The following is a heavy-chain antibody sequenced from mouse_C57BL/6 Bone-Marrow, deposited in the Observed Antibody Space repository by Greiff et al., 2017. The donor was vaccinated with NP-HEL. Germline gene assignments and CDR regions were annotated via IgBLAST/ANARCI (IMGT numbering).Heavy chain of an antibody. CDR1: GFNIKDDY. D-gene: IGHD1-1*01. V-gene: IGHV14-4*01. CDR2: IDPANGDT. Sequence: VQLKESGAELVRPGASVKLSCTASGFNIKDDYMHWVKQRPEQGLEWIGWIDPANGDTEYASKFQGKATITADTSSNTAYLQLSSLTSGDTAVYYCTSSLFAYWGRGTLVTVSA. J-gene: IGHJ3*01. CDR3: TSSLFAY.